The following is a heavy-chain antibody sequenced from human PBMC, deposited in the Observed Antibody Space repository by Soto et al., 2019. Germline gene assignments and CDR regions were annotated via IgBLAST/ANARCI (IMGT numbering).Heavy chain of an antibody. V-gene: IGHV1-69*12. J-gene: IGHJ6*02. D-gene: IGHD5-12*01. Sequence: QVQLVQSGAEVKKPGSSVKVSCKASGGTFSSYAISWVRQAPGQGLEWMGGIIPIFGTANYAQKFQGRVTITADESTSTDYMELSSLRSEDTAVYYCAREGDSGYDKNGPYYYYGMDVWGQGTTVTVSS. CDR3: AREGDSGYDKNGPYYYYGMDV. CDR1: GGTFSSYA. CDR2: IIPIFGTA.